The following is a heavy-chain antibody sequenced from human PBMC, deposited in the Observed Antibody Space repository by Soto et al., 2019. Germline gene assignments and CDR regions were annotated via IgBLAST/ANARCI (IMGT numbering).Heavy chain of an antibody. CDR2: ISYDGSNK. V-gene: IGHV3-30-3*01. D-gene: IGHD3-22*01. Sequence: QVQLVESGGGVVQPGRSLRLSCAASGFTFSSYAMHWVRQAPGKGLEWVAVISYDGSNKYYTDSVKGRFTISRDNSKNISYMQLDTQRAQDTAVYYCERPLLRDYYNRGNFAPSGRGTLVTVSS. CDR3: ERPLLRDYYNRGNFAP. CDR1: GFTFSSYA. J-gene: IGHJ2*01.